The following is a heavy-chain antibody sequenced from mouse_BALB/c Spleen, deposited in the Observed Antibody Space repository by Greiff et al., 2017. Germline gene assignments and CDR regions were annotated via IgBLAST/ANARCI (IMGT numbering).Heavy chain of an antibody. CDR2: ISSGSSTI. J-gene: IGHJ3*01. D-gene: IGHD2-3*01. CDR3: ANDGYYAWFAY. V-gene: IGHV5-17*02. Sequence: EVQGVESGGGLVQPGGSRKLSCAASGFTFSSFGMHWVRQAPEKGLEWVAYISSGSSTIYYADTVKGRFTISRDNPKNTLFLQMTSLRSEDTAMYYCANDGYYAWFAYWGQGTLVTVSA. CDR1: GFTFSSFG.